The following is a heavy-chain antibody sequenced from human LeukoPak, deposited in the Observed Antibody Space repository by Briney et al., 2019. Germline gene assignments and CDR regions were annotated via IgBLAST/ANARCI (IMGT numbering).Heavy chain of an antibody. V-gene: IGHV1-2*06. J-gene: IGHJ6*03. CDR3: ARDPSTVTTGTIYYYYYMDV. CDR2: SNPNSVGT. Sequence: ASVKVSCKASGYTFTGYYMHWVRQAPGQGLEWMGRSNPNSVGTNSAHKFQGRVTMTRDTSISTAYMELSRLRSDDTAVYYCARDPSTVTTGTIYYYYYMDVWGKGTTVTVSS. D-gene: IGHD4-17*01. CDR1: GYTFTGYY.